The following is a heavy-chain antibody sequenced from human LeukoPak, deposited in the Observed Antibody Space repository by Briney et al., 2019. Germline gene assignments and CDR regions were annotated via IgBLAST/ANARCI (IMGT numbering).Heavy chain of an antibody. CDR2: ISGSGGSA. D-gene: IGHD3-16*02. CDR1: GFTFSSYA. V-gene: IGHV3-23*01. CDR3: AKDGVRVTFLSPRDYIWGSYRLGYFDY. J-gene: IGHJ4*02. Sequence: GGSLRLSCAASGFTFSSYAMSWVRQAPGKGLEWVSAISGSGGSAYYADSVKGRFTISRDNSKNTLYLQMNSLRAEDTAVYYCAKDGVRVTFLSPRDYIWGSYRLGYFDYWGQGTLVTVSS.